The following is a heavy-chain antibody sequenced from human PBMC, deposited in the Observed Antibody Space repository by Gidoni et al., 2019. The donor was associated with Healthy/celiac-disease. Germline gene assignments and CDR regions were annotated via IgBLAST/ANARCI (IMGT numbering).Heavy chain of an antibody. J-gene: IGHJ4*02. D-gene: IGHD3-10*01. Sequence: QVQLVESGGGVVQPGRSLRLSCEAAGVTFSSYAMHWVRQAPGKGLEWVAVIAYDGSNKYYADSVKGRFTISRDNSKNTLYLQMNSLRAEDTAVYYCARDYVPMVRGVIDYWGQGTLVTVSS. CDR3: ARDYVPMVRGVIDY. CDR2: IAYDGSNK. CDR1: GVTFSSYA. V-gene: IGHV3-30-3*01.